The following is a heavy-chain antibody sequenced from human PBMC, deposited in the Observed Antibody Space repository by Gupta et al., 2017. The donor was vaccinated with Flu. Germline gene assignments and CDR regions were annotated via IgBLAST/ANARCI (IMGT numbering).Heavy chain of an antibody. CDR3: TQDLSPGGADV. J-gene: IGHJ6*02. Sequence: EVQLVESAAGLVQPGSYLSMSCTVRGLTSHEHATHWVRQAPGRGRAWGSGSEWNSEGAEYTDYGKGRFTISRDIFKNSLDLKMNILRAEDTALYYCTQDLSPGGADVWGQGTTVTVSS. D-gene: IGHD3-10*02. CDR1: GLTSHEHA. CDR2: SEWNSEGA. V-gene: IGHV3-9*02.